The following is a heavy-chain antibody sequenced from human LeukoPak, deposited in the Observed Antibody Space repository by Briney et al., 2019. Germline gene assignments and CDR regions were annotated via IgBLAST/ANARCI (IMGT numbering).Heavy chain of an antibody. V-gene: IGHV3-23*01. CDR2: ISGSGGST. CDR1: GFTFSSYA. J-gene: IGHJ6*03. Sequence: GGSLRLSCAASGFTFSSYAMSWVRQAPGKGLEWVSAISGSGGSTYYADSVKGRFTISRDNSKNTLYLQMNSLRAEDTAVYYCATRQDIVVVPAAQRLMDYYYYYMDVWGKGTTVTVSS. CDR3: ATRQDIVVVPAAQRLMDYYYYYMDV. D-gene: IGHD2-2*01.